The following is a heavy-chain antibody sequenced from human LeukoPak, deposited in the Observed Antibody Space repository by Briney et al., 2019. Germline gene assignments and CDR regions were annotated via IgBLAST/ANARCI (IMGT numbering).Heavy chain of an antibody. D-gene: IGHD6-13*01. CDR1: GFTVSSNY. V-gene: IGHV3-53*01. CDR3: ARVDSSSWI. CDR2: IYTVGST. Sequence: GGSLRLYCAASGFTVSSNYMSGVREAPGKGLDWVSVIYTVGSTYSAASLTARFTISRDNSKTTLYLQMNSLRAEDTAVYYCARVDSSSWIWGQGTLVTVSS. J-gene: IGHJ4*02.